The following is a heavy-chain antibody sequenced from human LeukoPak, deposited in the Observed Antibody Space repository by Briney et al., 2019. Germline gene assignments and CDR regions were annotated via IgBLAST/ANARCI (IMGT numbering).Heavy chain of an antibody. D-gene: IGHD6-6*01. J-gene: IGHJ3*02. Sequence: GASVKVSCKAFGYTFSSHAMNWVRQAPGQGLELVGWINTNTGIPTYAQGFAGRFVFSLDTSVTTAYLQITSLKAEDTAVYHCARDLVSAGFDIWGQGTVVTVSS. CDR2: INTNTGIP. CDR1: GYTFSSHA. V-gene: IGHV7-4-1*02. CDR3: ARDLVSAGFDI.